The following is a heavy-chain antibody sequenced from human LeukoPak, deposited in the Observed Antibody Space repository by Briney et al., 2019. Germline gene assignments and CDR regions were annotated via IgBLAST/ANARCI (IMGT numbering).Heavy chain of an antibody. J-gene: IGHJ4*02. V-gene: IGHV3-74*01. Sequence: PGGSLRLSYAPSGFTFSSYWMHWVRQAPGKGLVWVSRINSDGSSTSYADSVKGRFTISRDNAKNTLYLQMNSLRAEDTAVYYCALPLRDGDFYFDFWGQGTLVTVSS. CDR1: GFTFSSYW. CDR2: INSDGSST. D-gene: IGHD4-17*01. CDR3: ALPLRDGDFYFDF.